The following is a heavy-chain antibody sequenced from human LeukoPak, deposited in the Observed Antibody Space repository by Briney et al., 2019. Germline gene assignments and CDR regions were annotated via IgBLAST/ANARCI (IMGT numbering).Heavy chain of an antibody. Sequence: ASVKVSCKASGYTFTGYYMHWVRQAPGQGLEGLGWINPNSGGTNYAQKFQGRVTMTRDTSISTAYMELSRLRSDDTAVYYCARVYYDSSSDTTFDYWGQGTLVTVSS. J-gene: IGHJ4*02. CDR3: ARVYYDSSSDTTFDY. D-gene: IGHD3-22*01. CDR2: INPNSGGT. CDR1: GYTFTGYY. V-gene: IGHV1-2*02.